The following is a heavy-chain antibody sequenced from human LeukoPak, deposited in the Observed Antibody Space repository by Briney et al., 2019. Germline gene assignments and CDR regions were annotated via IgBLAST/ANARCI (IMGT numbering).Heavy chain of an antibody. J-gene: IGHJ4*02. Sequence: GGSLRLSCAGSGFIFYSYAMHWVRQAPGRGLEYVAAITSSGSSTFYADSVKGRFTISRDNSNNTLYLQMGSLRPEDMAVYYCTRGPGYDYVWGSYRADYWGQGTLVTVSS. CDR2: ITSSGSST. CDR1: GFIFYSYA. D-gene: IGHD3-16*02. V-gene: IGHV3-64*02. CDR3: TRGPGYDYVWGSYRADY.